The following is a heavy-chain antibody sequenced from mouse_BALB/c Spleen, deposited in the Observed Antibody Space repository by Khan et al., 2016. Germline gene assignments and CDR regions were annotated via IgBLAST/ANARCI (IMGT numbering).Heavy chain of an antibody. V-gene: IGHV5-6-3*01. CDR1: GFTFNTYG. J-gene: IGHJ4*01. D-gene: IGHD1-1*01. CDR3: ARDREHYGSRFVLEH. Sequence: EVELVESGGGLVQPGGSLKLSCAASGFTFNTYGMSWVRQTPDKRLELVATINSDGGSTYYPDSVKGRFTISRDNAKNTLYLQMSSLKSEDTAIYYCARDREHYGSRFVLEHWGQGTPVTVSS. CDR2: INSDGGST.